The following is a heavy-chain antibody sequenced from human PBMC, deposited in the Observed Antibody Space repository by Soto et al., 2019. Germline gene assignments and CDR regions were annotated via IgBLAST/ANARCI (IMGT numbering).Heavy chain of an antibody. V-gene: IGHV1-46*01. CDR2: INPSGGTT. J-gene: IGHJ4*02. CDR3: VRGDYYDSSGYYGDPPYFDY. Sequence: QVQLVESGAEVKKPGASVTVSCKASGYTFTSYYLHWVRQAPGQGLEWMGKINPSGGTTSYAQKFQGGVNMTRDTSTSTVYMELSSLRSEDTAVYYCVRGDYYDSSGYYGDPPYFDYWGQGTLVTVSS. D-gene: IGHD3-22*01. CDR1: GYTFTSYY.